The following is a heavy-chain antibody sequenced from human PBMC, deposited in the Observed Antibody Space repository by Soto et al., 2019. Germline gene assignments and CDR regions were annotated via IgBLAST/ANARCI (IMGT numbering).Heavy chain of an antibody. CDR1: GFTFTTFA. Sequence: QVQLVESGGGVVQPGRSLRLSCTASGFTFTTFALHWVRQGPAEGLEWVAIIWPDGNDKYYADSVKGRFTISSDNSKNTLFLQMNSLRAEDTAVYYCVRGSSCSNGVRYNLGWFGPWGQGTLVTVSS. D-gene: IGHD2-8*01. CDR2: IWPDGNDK. V-gene: IGHV3-33*01. CDR3: VRGSSCSNGVRYNLGWFGP. J-gene: IGHJ5*02.